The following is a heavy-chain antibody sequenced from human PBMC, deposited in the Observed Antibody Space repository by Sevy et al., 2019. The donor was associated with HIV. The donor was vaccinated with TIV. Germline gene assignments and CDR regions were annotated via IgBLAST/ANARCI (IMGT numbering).Heavy chain of an antibody. CDR1: GDSVSSNSAA. J-gene: IGHJ3*01. D-gene: IGHD3-16*01. CDR2: THYRSKWYN. CDR3: ARACCISDRFGVLGAFDF. V-gene: IGHV6-1*01. Sequence: KQSQTLSLTCAISGDSVSSNSAAWNWIRQSPSRGLEWLGRTHYRSKWYNDYAVSVKGRITINPDRSKNQFSLQLNSVTPEDTAVYYCARACCISDRFGVLGAFDFWGQGTMVTVSS.